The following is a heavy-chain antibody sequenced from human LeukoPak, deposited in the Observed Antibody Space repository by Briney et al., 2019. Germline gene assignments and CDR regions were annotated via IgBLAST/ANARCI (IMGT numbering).Heavy chain of an antibody. CDR3: ARDSSSSWGAFDI. Sequence: GGSLRLSCVASGFSLSDYYMSWIRQAPGMGLEWVSYIGSTIYYADSVKGRFTISRDNSKNTLYLQMNSLRAEDTAVYYCARDSSSSWGAFDIWGQGTMVTVSS. CDR1: GFSLSDYY. J-gene: IGHJ3*02. V-gene: IGHV3-11*04. CDR2: IGSTI. D-gene: IGHD6-13*01.